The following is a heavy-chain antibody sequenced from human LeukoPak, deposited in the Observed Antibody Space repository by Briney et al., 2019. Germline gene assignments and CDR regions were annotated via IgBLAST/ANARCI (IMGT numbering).Heavy chain of an antibody. CDR3: ARDGSGWYYFDY. CDR2: INSDGSST. Sequence: PGGSLRLSCAASGFTFSSYWMHWVRHAPGKGLVWVSRINSDGSSTSYADSVKGRFTISRDNAKNTLYLQMNSLRAEDTAVYYCARDGSGWYYFDYWGQGTLVTVSS. V-gene: IGHV3-74*01. CDR1: GFTFSSYW. J-gene: IGHJ4*02. D-gene: IGHD6-19*01.